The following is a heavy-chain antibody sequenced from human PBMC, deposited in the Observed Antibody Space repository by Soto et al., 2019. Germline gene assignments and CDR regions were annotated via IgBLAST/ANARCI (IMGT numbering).Heavy chain of an antibody. CDR3: ARGAAAARHHFDY. J-gene: IGHJ4*02. CDR1: GYTFTGYY. D-gene: IGHD6-13*01. Sequence: ASVKVSCKASGYTFTGYYMHWVRQAPGQGLEWMGWINPNSGGTNYAQKFQGWVTMTRDTSISTAYMELSRLRSDDTAVYYCARGAAAARHHFDYWSQGTLVTV. CDR2: INPNSGGT. V-gene: IGHV1-2*04.